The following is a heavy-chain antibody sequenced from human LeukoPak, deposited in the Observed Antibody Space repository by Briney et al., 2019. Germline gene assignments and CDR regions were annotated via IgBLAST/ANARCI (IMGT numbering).Heavy chain of an antibody. CDR2: IYYSGST. Sequence: ETLSLTCTVSGGSIMSSSYYWSWIRQPPGKGLEWIGYIYYSGSTNYSPSLKSRLTISVDTSKNQFSLKLSSVTAADTAVYYCARTYGSSGLGYFDLWGRGTLVTVSS. J-gene: IGHJ2*01. CDR1: GGSIMSSSYY. V-gene: IGHV4-61*01. D-gene: IGHD6-13*01. CDR3: ARTYGSSGLGYFDL.